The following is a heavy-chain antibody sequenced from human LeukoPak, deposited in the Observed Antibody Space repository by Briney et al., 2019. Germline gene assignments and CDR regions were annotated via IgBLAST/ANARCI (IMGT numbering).Heavy chain of an antibody. CDR1: GYSISSGYY. CDR2: IYHSGST. J-gene: IGHJ6*03. CDR3: ARSQGYCSSTSCYYYYYYMDV. V-gene: IGHV4-38-2*02. Sequence: PSETLSLTCTVSGYSISSGYYWGWIRQPPGKGLEWIGSIYHSGSTYYNPSLKSRVTISVDTSKNQFSLKLSSVTAADTAVYYCARSQGYCSSTSCYYYYYYMDVWGKGTTVTVSS. D-gene: IGHD2-2*01.